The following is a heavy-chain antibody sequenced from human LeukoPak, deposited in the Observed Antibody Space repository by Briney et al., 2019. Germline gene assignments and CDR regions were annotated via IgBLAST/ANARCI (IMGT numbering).Heavy chain of an antibody. D-gene: IGHD6-13*01. Sequence: EASVKVSCKASGGTFSSYAISWVRQAPGQGLEWMGGIIPFFGTANYAQKFQGRVTITADESTSTAYMELSSLRSEDTAVYYCAREQLKGEYYFDYWSQGTLVTVSS. CDR3: AREQLKGEYYFDY. J-gene: IGHJ4*02. CDR1: GGTFSSYA. V-gene: IGHV1-69*01. CDR2: IIPFFGTA.